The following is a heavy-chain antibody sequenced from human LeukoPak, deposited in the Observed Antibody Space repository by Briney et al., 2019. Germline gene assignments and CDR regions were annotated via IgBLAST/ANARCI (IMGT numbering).Heavy chain of an antibody. CDR2: IYHNGVT. J-gene: IGHJ5*02. CDR1: DYSISSGYY. Sequence: SSETLSLTCTVSDYSISSGYYCGCIRQPPGKVLEWIGSIYHNGVTYSNASLRSRLSISVDTSKNQFSLRLSSVTAADTAVYYCARVRRTIVLMVYAIGGSFDPWGQGPLVTVSS. V-gene: IGHV4-38-2*02. D-gene: IGHD2-8*01. CDR3: ARVRRTIVLMVYAIGGSFDP.